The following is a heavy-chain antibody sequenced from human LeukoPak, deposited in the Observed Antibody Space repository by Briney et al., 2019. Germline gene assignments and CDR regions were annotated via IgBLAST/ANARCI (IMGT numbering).Heavy chain of an antibody. CDR1: GGSISSSTYY. CDR2: IYYSGST. D-gene: IGHD4-17*01. V-gene: IGHV4-39*07. J-gene: IGHJ5*02. Sequence: PSETLSLTCTVSGGSISSSTYYWGWIRQPPGKGLEWIGSIYYSGSTNYNPSLKSRVTISVDTSKNQFSLKLSSVTAADTAVYYCARAARGGDYVFNWFDPWGQGTLVTVSS. CDR3: ARAARGGDYVFNWFDP.